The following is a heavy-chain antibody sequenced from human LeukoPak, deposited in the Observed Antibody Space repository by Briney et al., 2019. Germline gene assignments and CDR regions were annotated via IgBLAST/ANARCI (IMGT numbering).Heavy chain of an antibody. Sequence: ASVKVSCKASGGTFSSYDINWVRQATGQGLEWMGWMNPNSGNTGYAQKFQGRVTITRNTSISTAYMELSSLRSEDTAVYYCARATGGWFDPWGQGTLVTVSS. CDR3: ARATGGWFDP. V-gene: IGHV1-8*03. CDR2: MNPNSGNT. CDR1: GGTFSSYD. D-gene: IGHD4-11*01. J-gene: IGHJ5*02.